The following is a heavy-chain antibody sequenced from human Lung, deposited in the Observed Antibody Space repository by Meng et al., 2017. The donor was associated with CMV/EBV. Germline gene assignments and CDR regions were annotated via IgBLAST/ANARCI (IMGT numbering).Heavy chain of an antibody. J-gene: IGHJ4*02. CDR3: AREGF. CDR1: GFTFSSYS. Sequence: GGSLRPSGQASGFTFSSYSRNWVREAPGKGLEWVSSISSSSSYIYYADTLKGRFTISRDNAKNSLYLQMNSLRAEDTAVYYCAREGFWGQGTLVTVSS. V-gene: IGHV3-21*01. CDR2: ISSSSSYI.